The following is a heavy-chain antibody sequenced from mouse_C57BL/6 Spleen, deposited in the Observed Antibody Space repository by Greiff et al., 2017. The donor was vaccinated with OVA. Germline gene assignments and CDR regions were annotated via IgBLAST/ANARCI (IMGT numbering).Heavy chain of an antibody. D-gene: IGHD1-1*01. CDR3: ARLDTTVVATRNY. J-gene: IGHJ2*01. CDR1: GYAFSSSW. V-gene: IGHV1-82*01. Sequence: VQLQQSGPELVKPGASVKISCKASGYAFSSSWMNWVKQRPGQGLEWIGRIYPGDGDTNYNGKFKGKATLTADKSSSTAYMQLSSLTSEDSAVYFCARLDTTVVATRNYWGQGTTLTVSS. CDR2: IYPGDGDT.